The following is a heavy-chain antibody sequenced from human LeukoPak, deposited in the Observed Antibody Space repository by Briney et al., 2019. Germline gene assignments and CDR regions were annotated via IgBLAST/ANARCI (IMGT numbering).Heavy chain of an antibody. CDR1: GGSISSGGYY. CDR2: IYYSGST. J-gene: IGHJ4*02. D-gene: IGHD3-10*01. Sequence: SETLSLTCTVSGGSISSGGYYWSWIRQHPGKGLEWIGYIYYSGSTYYNPSLKSRVTISVDTSKNQLSLKVSSVTAADTALYYCARALRESGMVRGVIRNLYFDYWGQGTLVTVSS. V-gene: IGHV4-31*03. CDR3: ARALRESGMVRGVIRNLYFDY.